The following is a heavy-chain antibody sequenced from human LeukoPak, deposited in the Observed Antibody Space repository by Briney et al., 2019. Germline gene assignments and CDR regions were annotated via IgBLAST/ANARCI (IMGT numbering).Heavy chain of an antibody. V-gene: IGHV4-31*11. CDR1: GGSFSGYY. CDR2: IYYSGST. CDR3: ARAGGFFSPFGY. Sequence: SETLSLTCAVYGGSFSGYYWSWIRQHPGKGLEWIGYIYYSGSTYYNPSLKSRVTISVDTSKNQFSLKLSSVTAADTAVYYCARAGGFFSPFGYWGQGTLVTVSS. J-gene: IGHJ4*02. D-gene: IGHD3-3*01.